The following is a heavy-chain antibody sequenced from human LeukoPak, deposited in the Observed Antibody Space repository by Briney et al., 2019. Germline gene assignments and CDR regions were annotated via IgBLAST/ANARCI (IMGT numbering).Heavy chain of an antibody. V-gene: IGHV3-7*01. CDR1: GFTFSSYW. J-gene: IGHJ4*02. CDR2: IKHDGSEK. D-gene: IGHD1-20*01. Sequence: TGGSLRLSCAASGFTFSSYWMGWVRQAPGKGLEWVANIKHDGSEKYYVDSLKGRFAISRDNAKNSLYLQMNSLRAEDTAVYYCAIYNWNSRRELDYWGQGTLVTVTS. CDR3: AIYNWNSRRELDY.